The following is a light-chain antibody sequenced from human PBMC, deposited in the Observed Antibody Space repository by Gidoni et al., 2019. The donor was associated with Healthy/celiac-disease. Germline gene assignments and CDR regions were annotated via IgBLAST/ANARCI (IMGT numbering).Light chain of an antibody. CDR2: DVS. Sequence: QSALTQPASVSGSPGRSITISCTGTSSDVGGYNYVSCYQQHPGKAPKLMIYDVSNRPSGVSNRFSGSKSGNTASLTISGLQAEDEADYYCSSYTSSSTYVFGTGTKVTVL. J-gene: IGLJ1*01. CDR3: SSYTSSSTYV. V-gene: IGLV2-14*03. CDR1: SSDVGGYNY.